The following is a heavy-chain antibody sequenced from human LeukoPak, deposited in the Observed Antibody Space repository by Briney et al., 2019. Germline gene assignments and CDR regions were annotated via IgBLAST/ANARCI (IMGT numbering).Heavy chain of an antibody. CDR2: IYYSGST. CDR3: ARKSELPYYYYGMDV. CDR1: GGSISSYY. Sequence: SETLSLTCTVSGGSISSYYWSWIRQPPGKGLEWIGYIYYSGSTNYNPSLKSRVTISVDTSKNQFSLKLSSVTAADTAVYYCARKSELPYYYYGMDVWGQGTTVTVSS. J-gene: IGHJ6*02. V-gene: IGHV4-59*12. D-gene: IGHD1-7*01.